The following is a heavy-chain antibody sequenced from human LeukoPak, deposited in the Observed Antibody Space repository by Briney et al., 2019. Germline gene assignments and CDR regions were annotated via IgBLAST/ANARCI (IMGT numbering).Heavy chain of an antibody. CDR3: AKEGDYYNSIVPNY. CDR2: IRYDGSNK. V-gene: IGHV3-30*02. CDR1: GFTFSSYG. Sequence: PGGSLRLSCAASGFTFSSYGMHWVRQAPGKGLEWVAFIRYDGSNKYYADSVKGRFTISKDNSKTTLYLQMNSLRAEDTAVYYCAKEGDYYNSIVPNYWGQGTLVTVSS. J-gene: IGHJ4*02. D-gene: IGHD3-22*01.